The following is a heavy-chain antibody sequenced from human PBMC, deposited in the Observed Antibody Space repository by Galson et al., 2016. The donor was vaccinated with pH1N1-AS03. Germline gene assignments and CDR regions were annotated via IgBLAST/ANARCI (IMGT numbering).Heavy chain of an antibody. CDR3: ARGRDATSWKYFFGY. V-gene: IGHV5-51*01. CDR1: EYSFPNYW. J-gene: IGHJ4*02. CDR2: IYPGDSDT. D-gene: IGHD1-1*01. Sequence: QSGAEVKKPGESLKISCKGSEYSFPNYWIAWVRQMPGKGLEWVGLIYPGDSDTRYSPSFQGQVTFSADKSIDTAYLQWSSLQASDTALYYCARGRDATSWKYFFGYWGQGTLVTVSS.